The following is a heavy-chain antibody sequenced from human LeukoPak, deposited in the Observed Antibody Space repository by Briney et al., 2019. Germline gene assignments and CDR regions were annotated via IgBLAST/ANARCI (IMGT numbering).Heavy chain of an antibody. V-gene: IGHV4-59*08. CDR2: IYYSGST. Sequence: SETLSLTCTVSGGSISSYYWSWIRQPPGKGLEWIGYIYYSGSTNYNPSLKSRVTISVDTSKNQFSLKLSSVTAADTAVYYCATSPSENDYGDPYWYFDLWGRGTLVTVSS. CDR3: ATSPSENDYGDPYWYFDL. J-gene: IGHJ2*01. CDR1: GGSISSYY. D-gene: IGHD4-17*01.